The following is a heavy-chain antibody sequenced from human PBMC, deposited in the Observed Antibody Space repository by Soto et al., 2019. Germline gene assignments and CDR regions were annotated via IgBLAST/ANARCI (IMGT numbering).Heavy chain of an antibody. CDR2: ISSGGTTI. V-gene: IGHV3-11*01. D-gene: IGHD5-18*01. CDR1: GFTFSDYY. J-gene: IGHJ4*02. CDR3: ARAPRGYSHAYDY. Sequence: GESLKISCAASGFTFSDYYMTWIRQAPGKGLEWVSYISSGGTTIYYADSVKGRFTISRDNAKNSLYLQLNSLRDEDTAVYYCARAPRGYSHAYDYWGQGTLVTVSS.